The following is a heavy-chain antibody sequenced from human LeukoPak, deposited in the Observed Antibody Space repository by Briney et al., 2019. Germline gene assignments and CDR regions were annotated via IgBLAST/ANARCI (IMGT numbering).Heavy chain of an antibody. CDR2: INTNTGNP. Sequence: ASVKVSCKACGYTFTSYVMYWVRQAPGQGLEWVGWINTNTGNPTYAQGFTGRLVFSLDTSVSTAYLQISSLQAEDTAVYYLARGGYYGSGTPYYYGMDVWSQGSTLTAYS. V-gene: IGHV7-4-1*02. CDR1: GYTFTSYV. D-gene: IGHD3-10*01. J-gene: IGHJ6*02. CDR3: ARGGYYGSGTPYYYGMDV.